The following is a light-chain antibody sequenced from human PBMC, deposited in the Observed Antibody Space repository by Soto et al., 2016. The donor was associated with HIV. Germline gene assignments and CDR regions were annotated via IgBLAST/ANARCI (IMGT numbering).Light chain of an antibody. Sequence: AIQMTQSPSSLSASVGDRVTITCRASQGIKNELGWYQQKPGKAPKLLIYSASSLGSGVPSRFSGSGSGTDFTLTLSSVQPDDVGTYYCQQYNSVPWTFGQGTKLEMK. CDR3: QQYNSVPWT. V-gene: IGKV1-6*01. CDR2: SAS. CDR1: QGIKNE. J-gene: IGKJ1*01.